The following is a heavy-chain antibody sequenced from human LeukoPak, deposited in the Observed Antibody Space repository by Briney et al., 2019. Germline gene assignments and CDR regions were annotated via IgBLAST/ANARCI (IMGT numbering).Heavy chain of an antibody. D-gene: IGHD1-26*01. J-gene: IGHJ3*02. CDR1: GFTFSSYW. V-gene: IGHV3-7*01. CDR2: IKQDGTEK. CDR3: ARRWSHGAFDI. Sequence: PGGALRLSCAASGFTFSSYWMSWVGQAPGKGREGVANIKQDGTEKYYVDSVKGRFTISRDNAKNSLYLQMNSLRAEDTAVYYCARRWSHGAFDIWGQGTMVTVSS.